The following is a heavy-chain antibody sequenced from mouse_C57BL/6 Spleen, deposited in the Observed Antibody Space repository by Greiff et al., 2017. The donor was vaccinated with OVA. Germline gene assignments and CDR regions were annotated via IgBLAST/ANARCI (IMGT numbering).Heavy chain of an antibody. V-gene: IGHV1-80*01. CDR3: AGSDAPLDY. CDR1: GYAFSSYR. J-gene: IGHJ2*01. CDR2: IYPGDGYT. Sequence: VQLQQSGAELVKPGASVEISCKASGYAFSSYRMNWVKQRPGKGLEWIGQIYPGDGYTNYNGKFTGKATLTADKSSSTAYMQLSSLTSEDSAVYFRAGSDAPLDYWGPGTTLTFSS.